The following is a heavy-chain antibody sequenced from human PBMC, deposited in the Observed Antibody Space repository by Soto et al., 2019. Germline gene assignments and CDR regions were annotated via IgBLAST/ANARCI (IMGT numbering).Heavy chain of an antibody. CDR3: AKEGYPPFFQH. CDR2: ISGSGDKT. D-gene: IGHD5-18*01. V-gene: IGHV3-23*01. Sequence: PGGSLRLSCAAAGFTFSNYAMSWVRQAPGKGPEWVSAISGSGDKTYYVDSVKGRFTISRDNSKNTVSLQMNSLRADDTAVYYCAKEGYPPFFQHWGQGTLVTVSS. CDR1: GFTFSNYA. J-gene: IGHJ4*02.